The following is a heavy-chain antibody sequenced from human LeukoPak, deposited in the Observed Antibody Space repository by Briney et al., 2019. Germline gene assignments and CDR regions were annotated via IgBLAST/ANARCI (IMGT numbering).Heavy chain of an antibody. Sequence: GGSLRLSCAASGFTFSSYAMHWVRQAPGKGLEWVAFIRYDGSNKYYADSVKGRFTISRDSSKNSLYLQMNSLRAEDTAVYYCASRRTAYCGGDCPEGYWGQGTLVTVSS. CDR2: IRYDGSNK. V-gene: IGHV3-30*02. CDR1: GFTFSSYA. J-gene: IGHJ4*02. CDR3: ASRRTAYCGGDCPEGY. D-gene: IGHD2-21*02.